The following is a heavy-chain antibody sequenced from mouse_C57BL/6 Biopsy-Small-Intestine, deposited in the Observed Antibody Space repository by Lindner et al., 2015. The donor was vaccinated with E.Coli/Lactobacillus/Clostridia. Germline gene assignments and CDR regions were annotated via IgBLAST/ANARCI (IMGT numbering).Heavy chain of an antibody. CDR1: GYAFSNYL. CDR2: INPGGGDT. D-gene: IGHD1-1*01. V-gene: IGHV1-54*01. CDR3: ARNYGSSWRVDY. J-gene: IGHJ2*01. Sequence: VQLQESGAELVRPGTSVKVSCKASGYAFSNYLIEWVKQRPGQGLEWIGVINPGGGDTNYNEKFKDKATLTADKSSSTAYMQLSSLTSEDSAVYFCARNYGSSWRVDYWGQGTTLTVSS.